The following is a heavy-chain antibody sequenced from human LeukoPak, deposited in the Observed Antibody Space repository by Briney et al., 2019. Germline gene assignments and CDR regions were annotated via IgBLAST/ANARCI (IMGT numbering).Heavy chain of an antibody. Sequence: SVTVSCKASGYIFPNYDITWVRQAPGQALEWMGWITTYNSNTNYAQTLQDRLTMTTNTSTSTAYMELRSLRSGDTAVYYCARGWEFDYWGQGTLVTVSS. CDR1: GYIFPNYD. CDR2: ITTYNSNT. D-gene: IGHD1-26*01. CDR3: ARGWEFDY. J-gene: IGHJ4*02. V-gene: IGHV1-18*01.